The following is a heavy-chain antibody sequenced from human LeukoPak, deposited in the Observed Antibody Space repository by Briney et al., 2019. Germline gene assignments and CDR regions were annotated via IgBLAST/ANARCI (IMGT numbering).Heavy chain of an antibody. V-gene: IGHV4-59*01. CDR1: GGSISSYY. J-gene: IGHJ5*02. Sequence: PSETLSLTCTVSGGSISSYYWSWIRQPPGKGLEWIGYIYYSGSTNYNPSLKSRVTISVDTSKNQFSLKLNSVTAADTAVYYCARTVNSGSWFDPWGQGTLVTVSS. D-gene: IGHD1-26*01. CDR3: ARTVNSGSWFDP. CDR2: IYYSGST.